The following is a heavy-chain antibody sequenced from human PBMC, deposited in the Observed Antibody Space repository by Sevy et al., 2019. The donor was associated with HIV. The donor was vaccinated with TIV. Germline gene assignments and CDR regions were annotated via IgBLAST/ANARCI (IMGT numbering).Heavy chain of an antibody. Sequence: QLGGSLRLSCAASGFTFSTYAMYWVRQAPGKGLEWVAVISDDGNNKDYADSVKGRFTVSRDNSKNTLYLQMNSLRADDTAVYYSAGHYYDSTCYYFPLDYWGQGTLVTVSS. D-gene: IGHD3-22*01. CDR1: GFTFSTYA. CDR2: ISDDGNNK. CDR3: AGHYYDSTCYYFPLDY. J-gene: IGHJ4*02. V-gene: IGHV3-30*04.